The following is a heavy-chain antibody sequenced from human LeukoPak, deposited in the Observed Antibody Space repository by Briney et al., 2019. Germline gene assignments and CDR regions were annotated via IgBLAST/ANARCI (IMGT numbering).Heavy chain of an antibody. D-gene: IGHD6-19*01. CDR1: GFTFSNYG. Sequence: PGGSLRLSCAASGFTFSNYGMHWVRQAPGKGLEWVAVIWYDGSNKYYPDSVRGRFTISRDNSKSTLYLQTNSLRAEDTAVYYCARASAVAGTRHYWGQGTLVTVSS. V-gene: IGHV3-33*01. J-gene: IGHJ4*02. CDR3: ARASAVAGTRHY. CDR2: IWYDGSNK.